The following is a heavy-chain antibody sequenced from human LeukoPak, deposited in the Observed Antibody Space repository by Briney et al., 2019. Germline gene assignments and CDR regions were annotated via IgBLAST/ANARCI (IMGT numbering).Heavy chain of an antibody. V-gene: IGHV4-31*03. CDR1: GGSISSGGYY. CDR2: IYYSGST. D-gene: IGHD4-11*01. CDR3: ASHPTVTTTSQLPYYYYGMDV. J-gene: IGHJ6*02. Sequence: SETLSLTCTVSGGSISSGGYYWSWIRQHPGKGLEWFVYIYYSGSTYYNPSLKSRVTISVDTSKNHFSLKLSSVTAADTAVYYCASHPTVTTTSQLPYYYYGMDVWGQGTTVTVSS.